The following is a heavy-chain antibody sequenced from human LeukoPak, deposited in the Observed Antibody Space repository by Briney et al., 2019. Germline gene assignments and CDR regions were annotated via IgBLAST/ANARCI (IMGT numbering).Heavy chain of an antibody. D-gene: IGHD6-19*01. J-gene: IGHJ4*02. CDR3: ARARPGVAGFFDY. V-gene: IGHV3-53*01. Sequence: GGSLRLSCAASGFTVSSNYMSWVRQAPEKGLEWVSVFYSGGSTYYADSVKGRFTISRDNSKNTLYLQMNSLRAEDTAVYYCARARPGVAGFFDYWGQGTLVSV. CDR1: GFTVSSNY. CDR2: FYSGGST.